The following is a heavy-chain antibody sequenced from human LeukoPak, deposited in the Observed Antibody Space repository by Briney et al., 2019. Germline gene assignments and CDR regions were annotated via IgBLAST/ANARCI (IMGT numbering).Heavy chain of an antibody. CDR3: ARRAGSGRYYYYMDV. CDR1: GGSFSGYY. CDR2: INHSGST. D-gene: IGHD3-10*01. J-gene: IGHJ6*03. Sequence: KPSETLSLTCAVYGGSFSGYYWSWIRQPPGKGLGWIGEINHSGSTNYNPSLKSRVTISVDTSKNQFSLKLSSVTAADTAVYYCARRAGSGRYYYYMDVWGKGTTVTVSS. V-gene: IGHV4-34*01.